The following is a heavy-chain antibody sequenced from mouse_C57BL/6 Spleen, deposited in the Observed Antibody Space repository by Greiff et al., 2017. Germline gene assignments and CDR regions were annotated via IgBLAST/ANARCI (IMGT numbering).Heavy chain of an antibody. CDR1: GFTFNTYA. CDR3: VRDRGNYFYYAMDY. CDR2: IRSKSSNYAT. J-gene: IGHJ4*01. Sequence: EVQGVESGGGLVQPKGSLKLSCAASGFTFNTYAMHWVRQAPGKGLEWVARIRSKSSNYATYYADSVKDRFTISRDDSQSMLYLQMNNLKTEDTAMYYCVRDRGNYFYYAMDYWGQGTSVTVSS. D-gene: IGHD2-1*01. V-gene: IGHV10-3*01.